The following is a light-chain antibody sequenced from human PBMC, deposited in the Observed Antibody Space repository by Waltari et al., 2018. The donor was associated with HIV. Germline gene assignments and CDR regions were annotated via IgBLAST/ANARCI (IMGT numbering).Light chain of an antibody. CDR3: QQYYSTLLT. CDR1: QSVLYNSNNKNY. Sequence: DIVMTQSPDSLSVSLGERATINCKSSQSVLYNSNNKNYLAWYQQKPGQPPKLLIYWASTRESGVPDRFSRSGSETDFTLTISSLQAEDVAVYYCQQYYSTLLTFGPGTKVDIK. J-gene: IGKJ3*01. CDR2: WAS. V-gene: IGKV4-1*01.